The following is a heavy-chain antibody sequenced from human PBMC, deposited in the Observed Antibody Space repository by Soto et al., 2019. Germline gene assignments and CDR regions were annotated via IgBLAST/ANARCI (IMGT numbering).Heavy chain of an antibody. D-gene: IGHD6-6*01. CDR3: ARTSIAARPLYYYYMDV. J-gene: IGHJ6*03. Sequence: PSETLSLTCTVSGGSISHYHWNWIRQAPGKGMEWIGYIYYSGSTNYNPSLTSRVTISVDTSKNQFSLKLSSVTAADTAVYYCARTSIAARPLYYYYMDVWGKGTTVTVS. CDR1: GGSISHYH. CDR2: IYYSGST. V-gene: IGHV4-59*01.